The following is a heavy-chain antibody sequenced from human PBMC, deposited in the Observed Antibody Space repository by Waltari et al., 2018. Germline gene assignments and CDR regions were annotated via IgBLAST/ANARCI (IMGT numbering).Heavy chain of an antibody. CDR3: ARVEYSYGPYCFDS. CDR1: GFTFSSYW. J-gene: IGHJ4*02. CDR2: ISSNDNTT. Sequence: EVQLVESGGGLVQPGGSLRLPCEASGFTFSSYWMHWVRQAPGKGLGWVSRISSNDNTTTDADSVKGRFTISRDNAKNTLFLQMNSLRAEDTAVYYCARVEYSYGPYCFDSWGQGTPVTVSS. V-gene: IGHV3-74*01. D-gene: IGHD5-18*01.